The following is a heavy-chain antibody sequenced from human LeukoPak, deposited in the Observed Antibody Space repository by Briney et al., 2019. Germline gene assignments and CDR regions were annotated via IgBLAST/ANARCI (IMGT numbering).Heavy chain of an antibody. CDR3: AKLYYYGSGSYSDPDFDY. J-gene: IGHJ4*02. CDR1: GGTFSSYA. V-gene: IGHV1-69*13. D-gene: IGHD3-10*01. CDR2: IIPIFGTA. Sequence: ASVKVSCKASGGTFSSYAISWVRQAPGQGLEWMGGIIPIFGTANYAQKFQGRVTITADESTSTAYMELSSLRSEDTAVHYCAKLYYYGSGSYSDPDFDYWGQGTLVTVSS.